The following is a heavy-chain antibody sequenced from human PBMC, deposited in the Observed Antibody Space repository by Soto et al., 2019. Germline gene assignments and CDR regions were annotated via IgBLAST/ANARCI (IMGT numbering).Heavy chain of an antibody. V-gene: IGHV1-69*01. CDR3: ARERDAYGSGNYYNRIDF. CDR1: GGIFSTYA. CDR2: IIPIFGTP. Sequence: QVQLVQSGAEVKKPGSSVKVSCKASGGIFSTYAISWLRQAPGQGLEWMGGIIPIFGTPNYAQRFQGSVTITGDASPRTAYMELSSLRSEDTAVYYCARERDAYGSGNYYNRIDFWGQGTLVTVSS. J-gene: IGHJ4*02. D-gene: IGHD3-10*01.